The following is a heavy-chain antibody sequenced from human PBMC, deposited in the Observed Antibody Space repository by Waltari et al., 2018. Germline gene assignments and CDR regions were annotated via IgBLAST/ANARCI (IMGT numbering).Heavy chain of an antibody. CDR3: ARGGVEMATIGGDLDY. CDR2: IYYSERT. D-gene: IGHD5-12*01. J-gene: IGHJ4*02. V-gene: IGHV4-59*01. Sequence: QVQLQESGPGLVKPSETLSLTCTVSGGSISSYYWSWIRQPPGNGLECIGYIYYSERTNYNPSRKRRFTISLDTSRNQCSLKRSSVTAADTAVYYCARGGVEMATIGGDLDYWGQGTLVTVSS. CDR1: GGSISSYY.